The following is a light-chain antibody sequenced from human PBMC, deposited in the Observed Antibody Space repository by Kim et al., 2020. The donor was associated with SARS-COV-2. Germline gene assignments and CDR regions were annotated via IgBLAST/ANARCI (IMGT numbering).Light chain of an antibody. V-gene: IGKV1-27*01. CDR1: QGISNY. Sequence: DIQMTQSPSSLSASVGDRVTITCRASQGISNYLAWYQQKPGKVPKLLIYAASTLQTGIPSRFSGSGSGTEFTLTISSLQPEDVATYYCQKYNSAPLTFGQGTRVEIK. CDR2: AAS. J-gene: IGKJ1*01. CDR3: QKYNSAPLT.